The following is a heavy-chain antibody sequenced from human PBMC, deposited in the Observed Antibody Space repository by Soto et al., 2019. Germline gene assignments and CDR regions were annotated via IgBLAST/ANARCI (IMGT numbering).Heavy chain of an antibody. V-gene: IGHV2-5*02. CDR3: AHRVLRTVFGLVTTTAIYFDF. D-gene: IGHD3-3*01. CDR2: IYWDDDK. Sequence: QITLNESGPTVVRPTETLTLTCRFSGFSLTTSGVGVGWIRQSPGKAPEWLALIYWDDDKRYSASLKSRLTITNDTCKNQVVLTVSDLDPTDTATYYCAHRVLRTVFGLVTTTAIYFDFWGQGTPVAVSS. CDR1: GFSLTTSGVG. J-gene: IGHJ4*02.